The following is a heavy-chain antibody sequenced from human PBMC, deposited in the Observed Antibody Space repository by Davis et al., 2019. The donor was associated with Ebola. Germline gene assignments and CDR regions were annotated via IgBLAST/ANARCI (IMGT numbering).Heavy chain of an antibody. CDR3: ARYITIKNWFDP. D-gene: IGHD3-3*01. CDR2: INPNSGGT. J-gene: IGHJ5*02. Sequence: ASVKVSCKASGYTFTGYYIHWVRQAPGQGLEWMGWINPNSGGTNYAQKFQGRVTMTRDTSISTAYMELSRLRSDDTAVYYCARYITIKNWFDPWGQGTLVTVSS. CDR1: GYTFTGYY. V-gene: IGHV1-2*02.